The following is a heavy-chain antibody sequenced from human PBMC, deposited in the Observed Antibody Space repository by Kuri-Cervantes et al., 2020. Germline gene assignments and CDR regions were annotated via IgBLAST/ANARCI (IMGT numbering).Heavy chain of an antibody. CDR2: IYSSGST. CDR3: ARRVAGSSADY. D-gene: IGHD6-19*01. CDR1: GASIRSYY. J-gene: IGHJ4*02. Sequence: SETLSLTCTVSGASIRSYYWSWIRQPPGKGLEWIGYIYSSGSTNYNPSLKSRVTISVDTSKNQFSLKLNSVTAADTAVYYCARRVAGSSADYWGQGILVTVSS. V-gene: IGHV4-59*01.